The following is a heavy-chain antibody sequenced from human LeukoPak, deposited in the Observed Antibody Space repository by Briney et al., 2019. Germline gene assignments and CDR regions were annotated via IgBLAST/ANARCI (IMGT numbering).Heavy chain of an antibody. CDR2: ISAYNGNT. D-gene: IGHD3-16*02. J-gene: IGHJ4*02. Sequence: ASVKVSCKASGYTFTSYGISWVRQAPGQGLEWMGWISAYNGNTNYAQKLQGRVTMTTDTSTSTAYMELSRLRSDDTAVYYCARDRSGSLYFDYWGQGTLVTVSS. CDR1: GYTFTSYG. V-gene: IGHV1-18*01. CDR3: ARDRSGSLYFDY.